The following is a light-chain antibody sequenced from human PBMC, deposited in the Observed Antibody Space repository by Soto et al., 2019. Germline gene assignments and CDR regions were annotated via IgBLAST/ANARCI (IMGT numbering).Light chain of an antibody. V-gene: IGLV2-14*03. CDR3: SSYTSGSTRVI. Sequence: QSALTQPASVSESPGQSITISCTGTSSDVGGYNYVSWFQHHPGKAPKLMIYDVTNRPSGVSNRFSGSKSGNTASLTISGLQAEDEADYYCSSYTSGSTRVIFGGGTKLTVL. CDR2: DVT. J-gene: IGLJ2*01. CDR1: SSDVGGYNY.